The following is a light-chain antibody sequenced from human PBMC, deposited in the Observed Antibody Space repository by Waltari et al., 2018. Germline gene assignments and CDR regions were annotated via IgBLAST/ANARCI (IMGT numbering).Light chain of an antibody. CDR2: DAA. CDR1: QNISRI. V-gene: IGKV3-11*01. CDR3: QQRNNWLAFT. J-gene: IGKJ4*01. Sequence: ELVLTQSPPTLSLSPVERPTISCRASQNISRILAWYQQKPGQSPRLLIYDAATRATGIPVRFSGGGSGTDFTLTISSLEPEDFAVYFCQQRNNWLAFTFGGGTKVEMK.